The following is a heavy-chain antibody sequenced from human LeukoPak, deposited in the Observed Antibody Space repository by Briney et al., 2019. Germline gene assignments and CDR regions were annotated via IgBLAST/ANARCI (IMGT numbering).Heavy chain of an antibody. CDR2: INPNSGGT. V-gene: IGHV1-2*02. J-gene: IGHJ4*02. Sequence: ASVKVSCKASGYTFSGYNMRWVRQAPGQGLEWMGWINPNSGGTKNTQKFQGRVTMTRDTSISTAYMELSRLRSDDTAVYYCARGGYYDSSAYVDYWGQGTLVTVSS. CDR1: GYTFSGYN. D-gene: IGHD3-22*01. CDR3: ARGGYYDSSAYVDY.